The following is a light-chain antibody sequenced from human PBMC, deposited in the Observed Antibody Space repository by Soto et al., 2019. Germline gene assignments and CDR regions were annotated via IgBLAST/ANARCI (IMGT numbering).Light chain of an antibody. CDR3: QQYNNWWS. CDR2: GAS. Sequence: EVVMTQSPATLSVSPGERATLSCRASQSVSSNVAWFQQKPGQAPRLLIYGASTRATGIPARFSGSGSGTEFTLTIGSLQSEDFAVYYCQQYNNWWSFGQGTKVEIK. J-gene: IGKJ1*01. V-gene: IGKV3-15*01. CDR1: QSVSSN.